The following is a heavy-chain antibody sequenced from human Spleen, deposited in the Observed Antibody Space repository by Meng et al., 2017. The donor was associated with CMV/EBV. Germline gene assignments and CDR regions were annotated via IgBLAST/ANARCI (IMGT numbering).Heavy chain of an antibody. V-gene: IGHV4-34*01. CDR3: ARDSSGWYDGYFDS. CDR2: INHGGST. CDR1: GGSFSPYD. Sequence: FYGGSFSPYDWSWIRQSPGKGLEWIGKINHGGSTFYNPSLKSRVTISLDMSKSQFSLGLTSVTAADTAVYYCARDSSGWYDGYFDSWGQGTLVTVSS. D-gene: IGHD6-19*01. J-gene: IGHJ4*02.